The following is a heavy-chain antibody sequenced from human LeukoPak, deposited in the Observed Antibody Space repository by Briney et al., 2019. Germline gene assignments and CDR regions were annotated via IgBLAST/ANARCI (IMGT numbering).Heavy chain of an antibody. CDR3: ASGSLSSGWYTGYYYGMDV. J-gene: IGHJ6*02. Sequence: PGGSLRLSCAASGFIVSGDFMSWVRQAPGKGLEWVSVIYSGGSTYYADSVKGRFTISRDNSKNTLYLQMNSLRAEDTAVYYCASGSLSSGWYTGYYYGMDVWGQGTTVTVSS. V-gene: IGHV3-53*01. CDR1: GFIVSGDF. D-gene: IGHD6-19*01. CDR2: IYSGGST.